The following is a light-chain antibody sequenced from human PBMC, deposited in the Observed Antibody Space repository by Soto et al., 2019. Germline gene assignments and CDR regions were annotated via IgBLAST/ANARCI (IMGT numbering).Light chain of an antibody. V-gene: IGKV3-11*01. CDR1: QSVSSY. CDR2: DAS. Sequence: ETVMTQSAATLSVSAGERATLSCGASQSVSSYLAWYQQKPGQAPRLLIYDASNRATGIPDRFSGSGSGTDFTLTISSLEPEDFAVYYCQQRSNWPPITFGQGTRLEIK. CDR3: QQRSNWPPIT. J-gene: IGKJ5*01.